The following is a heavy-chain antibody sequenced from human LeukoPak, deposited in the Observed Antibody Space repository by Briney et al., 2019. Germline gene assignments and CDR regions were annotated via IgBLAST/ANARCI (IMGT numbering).Heavy chain of an antibody. CDR3: ASLSAAGFFDY. D-gene: IGHD6-13*01. J-gene: IGHJ4*02. V-gene: IGHV1-2*06. Sequence: ASVKVSCQASGYTFTGYYMHWVRQAPGQGLEWMGRINPNSGGTNHAQKFQGRVTMTRDTSISTAYMELSRRSPDDTAVYYCASLSAAGFFDYWGQGTLVTVSS. CDR2: INPNSGGT. CDR1: GYTFTGYY.